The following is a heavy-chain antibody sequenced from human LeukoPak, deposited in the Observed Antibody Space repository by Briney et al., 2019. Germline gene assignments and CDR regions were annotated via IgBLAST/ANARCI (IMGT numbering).Heavy chain of an antibody. D-gene: IGHD3-9*01. CDR3: ARSRYDILTGDYYYYYMDV. J-gene: IGHJ6*03. Sequence: SETLSLTCTVSGGSISSYYWSWIRQPPGKGLEWIGYIYYSGSTNYNPSLKSRVTISVDTSKNQFSLKLSSVTAADTAVYYCARSRYDILTGDYYYYYMDVWGKGTTVTISS. V-gene: IGHV4-59*01. CDR1: GGSISSYY. CDR2: IYYSGST.